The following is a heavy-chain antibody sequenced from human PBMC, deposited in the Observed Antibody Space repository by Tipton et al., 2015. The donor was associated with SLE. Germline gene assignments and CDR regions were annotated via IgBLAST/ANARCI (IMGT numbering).Heavy chain of an antibody. CDR3: ARDNDSSGYWIFDY. CDR2: IIPIFGTA. V-gene: IGHV1-69*06. Sequence: QLVQSGAEVKKPGASVKVSCKASGYTFTSYGISWVRQAPGQGLEWMGGIIPIFGTANYAQKFQGRVTITADKSTSTAYMELSSLRSEDTAVYYCARDNDSSGYWIFDYWGQGTLVTVSS. CDR1: GYTFTSYG. J-gene: IGHJ4*02. D-gene: IGHD3-22*01.